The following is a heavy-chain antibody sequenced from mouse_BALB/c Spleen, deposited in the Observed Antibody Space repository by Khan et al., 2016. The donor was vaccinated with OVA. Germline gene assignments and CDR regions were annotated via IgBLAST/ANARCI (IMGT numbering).Heavy chain of an antibody. V-gene: IGHV1-9*01. Sequence: QVQLQQSGAELMKPGASVKISCKATGYTFNSYWIEWVKQRPGHGLEWIGEILPGRGNSNYNEKFKGKATFTADTSSNIAYMQLNSLTSEDSAVYYCASGAGTTYGMDYWGQGTSVTVSS. J-gene: IGHJ4*01. CDR2: ILPGRGNS. D-gene: IGHD4-1*01. CDR3: ASGAGTTYGMDY. CDR1: GYTFNSYW.